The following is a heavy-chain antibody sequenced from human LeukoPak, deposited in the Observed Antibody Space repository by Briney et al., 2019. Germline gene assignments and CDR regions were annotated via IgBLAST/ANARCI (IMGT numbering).Heavy chain of an antibody. Sequence: GGSLRLSCAASGFTFSSYSMNWVRQAPGKGLEWVSSISSSSSYIYYADSVKGRFTISGDNAKNSLYLQMNSLRAEDTAVYYCAVSSSWSDYLDYWGQGTLVTVSS. V-gene: IGHV3-21*01. CDR2: ISSSSSYI. D-gene: IGHD6-13*01. J-gene: IGHJ4*02. CDR1: GFTFSSYS. CDR3: AVSSSWSDYLDY.